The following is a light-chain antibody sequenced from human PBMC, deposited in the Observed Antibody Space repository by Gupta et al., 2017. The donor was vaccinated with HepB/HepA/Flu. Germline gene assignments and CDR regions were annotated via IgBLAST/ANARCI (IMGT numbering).Light chain of an antibody. CDR2: SNN. CDR3: AAWDDSMNGVV. Sequence: QSVLTQPPSASGTPGQRVTISCSGSSSNIGSNTVNWYQQLPGPAPKLLIYSNNQRPSGVPARFSCSKSGTSAYRDLSGPQSEDEADYYCAAWDDSMNGVVFGGGTKLTVL. CDR1: SSNIGSNT. J-gene: IGLJ2*01. V-gene: IGLV1-44*01.